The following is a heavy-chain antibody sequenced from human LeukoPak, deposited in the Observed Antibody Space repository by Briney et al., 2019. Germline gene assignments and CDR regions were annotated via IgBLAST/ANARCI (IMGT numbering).Heavy chain of an antibody. Sequence: GGSLRLSCAASGFTFSSYTMNWVRQAPGKGLEWVSVIYSGGRTYHADSVKGRFTISRDNSKNTLYLQMNSLRAEDTAVYYCARVARYGGRYYYGMDVWGQGTTVTVSS. CDR2: IYSGGRT. CDR3: ARVARYGGRYYYGMDV. J-gene: IGHJ6*02. V-gene: IGHV3-66*01. D-gene: IGHD4-23*01. CDR1: GFTFSSYT.